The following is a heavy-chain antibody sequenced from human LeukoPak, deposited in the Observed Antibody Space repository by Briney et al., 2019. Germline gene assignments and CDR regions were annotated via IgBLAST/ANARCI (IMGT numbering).Heavy chain of an antibody. CDR3: ARDLLGWYIDY. D-gene: IGHD6-19*01. CDR1: GYSISSSYS. Sequence: SETLSLTCTVSGYSISSSYSWGWIRQPPGKGLEWIGSIYYSGSTYYNPSLKSRVTVSVDTSKNQFSLKLSSVTAADTAVYYCARDLLGWYIDYWGQGTLVTVSS. CDR2: IYYSGST. J-gene: IGHJ4*02. V-gene: IGHV4-38-2*02.